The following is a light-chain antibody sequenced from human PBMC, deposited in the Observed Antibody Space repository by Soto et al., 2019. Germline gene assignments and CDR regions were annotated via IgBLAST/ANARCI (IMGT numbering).Light chain of an antibody. J-gene: IGLJ3*02. CDR1: DSNIGSTA. CDR2: SSN. V-gene: IGLV1-44*01. Sequence: QSVLTQPPSVSATPGQGVTLSCSGGDSNIGSTAVNWYQQLPGTAPKLLIYSSNQRPSGVPDRISGSKSGTSASLAISGLQSDDEADYYCAAWDDDLHVWLFGGGTKLTVL. CDR3: AAWDDDLHVWL.